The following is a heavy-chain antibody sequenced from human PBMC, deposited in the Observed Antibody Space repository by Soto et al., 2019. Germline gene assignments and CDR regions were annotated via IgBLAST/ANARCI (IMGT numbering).Heavy chain of an antibody. CDR3: ARVDQNWFDP. D-gene: IGHD2-2*01. J-gene: IGHJ5*02. V-gene: IGHV1-69*01. CDR2: IIPIFGTA. Sequence: QVQLVQSGAEVKKPGSSVKVSCKASGGTFSSYAISWVRQAPGQGLEWMGGIIPIFGTANYAQKFQGRVTITADESTSTAYIALSSRRPEDTAVYYCARVDQNWFDPWGQGTLVTVSS. CDR1: GGTFSSYA.